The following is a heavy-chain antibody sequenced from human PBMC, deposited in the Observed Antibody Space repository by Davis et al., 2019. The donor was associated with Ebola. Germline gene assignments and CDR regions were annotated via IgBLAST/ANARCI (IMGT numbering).Heavy chain of an antibody. CDR3: ARAKSSWYYDY. CDR2: INPSGGST. CDR1: GYTFTGYY. Sequence: ASVKVSCKASGYTFTGYYMHWVRLPPGQGLEWMGVINPSGGSTSYAKKFQGRVTITRDTSTSTVYMELSRLRSDDTAVYYCARAKSSWYYDYWGQGTLVTVSS. J-gene: IGHJ4*02. V-gene: IGHV1-46*01. D-gene: IGHD6-13*01.